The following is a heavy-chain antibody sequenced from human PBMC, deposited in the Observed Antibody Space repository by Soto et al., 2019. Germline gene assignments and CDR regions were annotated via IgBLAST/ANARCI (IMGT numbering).Heavy chain of an antibody. V-gene: IGHV3-23*01. D-gene: IGHD3-3*01. CDR2: IRGSDGKT. CDR1: GFSFGSYA. J-gene: IGHJ4*02. CDR3: ARWSYLDY. Sequence: GGSLRLSCAASGFSFGSYALSCVRQAPGKGLEWVSTIRGSDGKTFYADSVKGRFSISRDTSQSTLYLQMNSLRADDTAMYYCARWSYLDYWGQGTRVTVSS.